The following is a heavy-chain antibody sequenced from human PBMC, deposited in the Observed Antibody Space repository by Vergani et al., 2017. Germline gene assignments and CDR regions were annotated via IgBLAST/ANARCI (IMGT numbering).Heavy chain of an antibody. J-gene: IGHJ3*02. D-gene: IGHD6-19*01. Sequence: EVQLLESGGDLVQPGGSLRLSCAASGFTFIMHAMSWVRQAPGKGLEWVSSLSASDRRTHYADSLKGRFTISRDNSKNTLFVHMNSLRPEDTAVYYCAKVGRSEVAGTLGAFDIWGEGTIVTVSS. CDR1: GFTFIMHA. CDR3: AKVGRSEVAGTLGAFDI. V-gene: IGHV3-23*01. CDR2: LSASDRRT.